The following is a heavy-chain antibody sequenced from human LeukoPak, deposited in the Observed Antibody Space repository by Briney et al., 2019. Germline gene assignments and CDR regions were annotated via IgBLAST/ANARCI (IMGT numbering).Heavy chain of an antibody. CDR2: IYHSGST. CDR1: GGSISSSNW. D-gene: IGHD3-3*01. CDR3: ARRGGLTSFGVTVEYYFDN. V-gene: IGHV4-4*02. Sequence: PSGTLSLTCAVSGGSISSSNWWSWVRQPPGKGLEWIGEIYHSGSTNYNPSLKSRVTISVDKSKNQFSLKLSSVTAADTAVYYCARRGGLTSFGVTVEYYFDNWGQGSLVTVSS. J-gene: IGHJ4*02.